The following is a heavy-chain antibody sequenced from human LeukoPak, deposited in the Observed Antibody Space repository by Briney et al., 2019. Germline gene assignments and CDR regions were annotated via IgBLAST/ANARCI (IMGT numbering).Heavy chain of an antibody. D-gene: IGHD3-22*01. CDR3: ATNQYYYDSSGYPFDY. V-gene: IGHV1-69*05. J-gene: IGHJ4*02. CDR1: GYTFTSYG. CDR2: IIPIFGTA. Sequence: ASVKVSCKASGYTFTSYGISWVRQARGQGLEWMGGIIPIFGTANYAQKFQGRVTITTDESTSTAYMELSSLRSEDTAVYYCATNQYYYDSSGYPFDYWGQGTLVTVSS.